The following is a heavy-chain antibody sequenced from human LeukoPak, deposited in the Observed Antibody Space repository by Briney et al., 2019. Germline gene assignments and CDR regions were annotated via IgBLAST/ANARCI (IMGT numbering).Heavy chain of an antibody. J-gene: IGHJ4*02. V-gene: IGHV3-33*01. CDR3: ARGDCSSTSCYSAPIDY. Sequence: GGSLRLSCAASGFTFSSYGMHWVRQAPGKGLECVAVIWYDGSNKYYADSVKGRFTISRDNSKNTLYLQMNSLRAEDTAVYYCARGDCSSTSCYSAPIDYWGQGTLVTVSS. CDR2: IWYDGSNK. D-gene: IGHD2-2*01. CDR1: GFTFSSYG.